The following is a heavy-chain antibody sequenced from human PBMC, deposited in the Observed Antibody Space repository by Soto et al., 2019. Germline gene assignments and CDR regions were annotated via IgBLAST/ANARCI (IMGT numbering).Heavy chain of an antibody. CDR3: ARDQPGYSYGYGLGY. J-gene: IGHJ4*02. V-gene: IGHV3-21*01. CDR2: ISSSSSYI. Sequence: GGSLRLSCAASGFTFSSYSMNWVRQAPGEGLEWVSSISSSSSYIYYADSVKGRFTISRDNAKNSLYLQMNSLRAEDTAVYYCARDQPGYSYGYGLGYWGQGTLVTVSS. CDR1: GFTFSSYS. D-gene: IGHD5-18*01.